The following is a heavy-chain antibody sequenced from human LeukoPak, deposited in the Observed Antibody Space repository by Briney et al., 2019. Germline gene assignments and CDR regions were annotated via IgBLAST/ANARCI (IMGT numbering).Heavy chain of an antibody. Sequence: GGSLGLSCAASGFTLSKVWMSWVRQAPGKGLEWVGRIKSKTKTDSGTTDYAAPVKGRFTISRDDSKNTLYLQMNSLKTEDTGVYYCTTDDSGVGNDWGQGTLVTVPS. D-gene: IGHD3-10*01. J-gene: IGHJ4*02. CDR2: IKSKTKTDSGTT. CDR3: TTDDSGVGND. CDR1: GFTLSKVW. V-gene: IGHV3-15*01.